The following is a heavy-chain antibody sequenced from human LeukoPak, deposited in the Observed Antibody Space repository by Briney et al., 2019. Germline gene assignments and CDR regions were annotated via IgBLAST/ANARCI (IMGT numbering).Heavy chain of an antibody. CDR3: AKEDPDYYDSSGYLY. D-gene: IGHD3-22*01. J-gene: IGHJ4*02. CDR1: GFTFSSYG. V-gene: IGHV3-30*18. Sequence: GGSLRLSCAASGFTFSSYGMHWVRQAPGKGLEWVAVISYDGSNKYYADSVKGRFTISRDNSKNTLYLQMNSLRAEDTAVYYCAKEDPDYYDSSGYLYWGQGTLVTVSS. CDR2: ISYDGSNK.